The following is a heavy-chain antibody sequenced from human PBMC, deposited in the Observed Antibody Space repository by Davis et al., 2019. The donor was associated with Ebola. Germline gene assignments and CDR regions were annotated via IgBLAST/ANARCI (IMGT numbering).Heavy chain of an antibody. CDR3: ASSTVTTNSGYYYYYMDV. Sequence: PSETLSLTCAVYGGSFSGYYWSWIRQPPGKGLEWIGEINHSGSTNYNPSLKSRVTISVDTSKNQFSLKLSSVTAADTAVYYCASSTVTTNSGYYYYYMDVWGKGTTVTVSS. V-gene: IGHV4-34*01. J-gene: IGHJ6*03. CDR2: INHSGST. CDR1: GGSFSGYY. D-gene: IGHD4-11*01.